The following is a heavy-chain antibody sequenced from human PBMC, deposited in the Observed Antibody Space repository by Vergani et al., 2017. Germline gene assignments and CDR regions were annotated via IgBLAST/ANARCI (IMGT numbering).Heavy chain of an antibody. CDR2: IRSKGNGCAT. J-gene: IGHJ4*02. CDR3: TISDDFWSGYSEY. V-gene: IGHV3-73*02. D-gene: IGHD3-3*01. Sequence: EVQLVESGGGLVQPGGSLKLPCAASGFTFSGSAMHWVRQASGKGLEWVGRIRSKGNGCATAYAASVQGRFSISGEDEKNMAELQMNSLKTEETAVYYCTISDDFWSGYSEYWGQGTLVTVSS. CDR1: GFTFSGSA.